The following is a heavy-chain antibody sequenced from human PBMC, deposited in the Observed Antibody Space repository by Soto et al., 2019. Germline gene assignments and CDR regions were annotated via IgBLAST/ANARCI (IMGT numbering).Heavy chain of an antibody. D-gene: IGHD1-26*01. CDR1: GDSVSSDRYF. CDR3: ARIVVGATVDL. Sequence: PSETLSLTCSVSGDSVSSDRYFWTWIRQPPGKGLEWIAYISYTGDTNYNPSLKSRVTISVDTSRNQFSLTLTSVTAADTAVYFCARIVVGATVDLWGQGALGTVSS. V-gene: IGHV4-61*01. CDR2: ISYTGDT. J-gene: IGHJ5*02.